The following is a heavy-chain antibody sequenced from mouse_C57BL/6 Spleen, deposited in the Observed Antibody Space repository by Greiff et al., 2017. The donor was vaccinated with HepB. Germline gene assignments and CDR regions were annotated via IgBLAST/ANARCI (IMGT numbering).Heavy chain of an antibody. D-gene: IGHD2-5*01. J-gene: IGHJ3*01. CDR2: ISYDGSN. CDR3: AREYYSNYEGFAY. Sequence: EVKLVESGPGLVKPSQSLSLTCSVTGYSITSGYYWNWIRQFPGNKLEWMGYISYDGSNNYNPSLKNRISITRDTSKNQFFLKLNSVTTEDTATYYCAREYYSNYEGFAYWGQGTLVTVSA. V-gene: IGHV3-6*01. CDR1: GYSITSGYY.